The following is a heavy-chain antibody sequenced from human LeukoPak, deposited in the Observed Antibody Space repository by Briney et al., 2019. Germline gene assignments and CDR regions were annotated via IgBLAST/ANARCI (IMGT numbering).Heavy chain of an antibody. Sequence: VQPGWSLRLSCACSGFTFSVYSMHWVRQAPGRGLEYVSAINPNGDSTYYANSVKGRFTISRDNSKNTLYLQMGSLRAEDMAMYYCARSLGGYRAYVVNDPYEFWGQGTLVTVSS. CDR1: GFTFSVYS. V-gene: IGHV3-64*01. D-gene: IGHD5-12*01. J-gene: IGHJ4*02. CDR3: ARSLGGYRAYVVNDPYEF. CDR2: INPNGDST.